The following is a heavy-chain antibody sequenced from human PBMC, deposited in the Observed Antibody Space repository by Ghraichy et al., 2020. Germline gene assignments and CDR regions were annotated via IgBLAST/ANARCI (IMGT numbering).Heavy chain of an antibody. J-gene: IGHJ4*02. V-gene: IGHV4-39*01. D-gene: IGHD6-19*01. Sequence: SETLSLTCTVSGGSISSSSYYWGWIRQPPGKGLEWIGSIYYSGSTYYNPSLKSRVTISVDTSKNQFSLKLSSVTAADTAVYYCARLPRGSSGWRGDYWGQGTLVTVSS. CDR2: IYYSGST. CDR1: GGSISSSSYY. CDR3: ARLPRGSSGWRGDY.